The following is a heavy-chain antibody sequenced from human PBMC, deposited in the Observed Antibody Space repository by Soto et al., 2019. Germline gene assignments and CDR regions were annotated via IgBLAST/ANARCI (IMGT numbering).Heavy chain of an antibody. CDR3: AKHSGFRKDY. CDR1: DFTFGNHW. CDR2: INEHGSET. V-gene: IGHV3-7*02. J-gene: IGHJ4*02. D-gene: IGHD2-15*01. Sequence: ELQLVESGGDLVQPGGSLRLSCEVSDFTFGNHWMTWVRQAPGKGLEWVANINEHGSETCYVDFVMGRFIISRDNAKRSLFLKMNSLRAEDTAVYYGAKHSGFRKDYWGQGTVVTVSS.